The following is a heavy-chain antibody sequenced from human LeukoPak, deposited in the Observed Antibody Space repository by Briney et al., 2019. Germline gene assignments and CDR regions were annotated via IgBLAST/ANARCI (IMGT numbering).Heavy chain of an antibody. V-gene: IGHV3-74*01. Sequence: GGSLRLSCAASGFTFSDYWIHWVRQAPGKGLVWVSRINTDGSITNYADSVKGRFSISIDNAKNTLYLQMSSLRAEDTAVYYCARDRGPRTGFMVREAYDYWGQGTLVTVSS. CDR1: GFTFSDYW. CDR2: INTDGSIT. CDR3: ARDRGPRTGFMVREAYDY. J-gene: IGHJ4*02. D-gene: IGHD3-10*01.